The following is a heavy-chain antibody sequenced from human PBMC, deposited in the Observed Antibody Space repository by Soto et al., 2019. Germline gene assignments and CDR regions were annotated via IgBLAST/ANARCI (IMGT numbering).Heavy chain of an antibody. CDR1: GFTFDDYA. CDR3: AKEPGSWSF. V-gene: IGHV3-9*01. D-gene: IGHD6-13*01. Sequence: GGSLRLSCAASGFTFDDYAMHWVRQAPGKGLEWVSGISWNSGSIGYADSVKGRFTISRDNAKNSLYLQMNSLRAEDTALYYCAKEPGSWSFWGQGTLVTVSS. J-gene: IGHJ4*02. CDR2: ISWNSGSI.